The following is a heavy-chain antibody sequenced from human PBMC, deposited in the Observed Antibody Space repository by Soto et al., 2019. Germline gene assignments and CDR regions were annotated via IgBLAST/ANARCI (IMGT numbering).Heavy chain of an antibody. CDR3: AKEWELNYFDY. Sequence: EVQLLESGGGLVQPGGSLRLSCAASGFTFSSYAMSWVRQAPGKGLEWVSDISGSGGSTYYADSVKGRFTISRDNSKNTVDLQMKSLRAEDTAVYYCAKEWELNYFDYWGQGTLVTVSS. D-gene: IGHD1-26*01. CDR1: GFTFSSYA. CDR2: ISGSGGST. V-gene: IGHV3-23*01. J-gene: IGHJ4*02.